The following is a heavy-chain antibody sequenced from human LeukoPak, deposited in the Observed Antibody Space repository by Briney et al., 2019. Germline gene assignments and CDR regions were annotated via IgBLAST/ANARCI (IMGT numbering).Heavy chain of an antibody. J-gene: IGHJ4*02. CDR2: IIPIFGTA. Sequence: SVKVSCKASGGTFSSYAISWVRQAPGQGLEWMGGIIPIFGTANYAQKFQGRVTITTDESTSTAYMELSSLRSDDTAVYYCARDLAVAQGDFDYWGQGTLVTVSS. CDR3: ARDLAVAQGDFDY. CDR1: GGTFSSYA. V-gene: IGHV1-69*05. D-gene: IGHD6-19*01.